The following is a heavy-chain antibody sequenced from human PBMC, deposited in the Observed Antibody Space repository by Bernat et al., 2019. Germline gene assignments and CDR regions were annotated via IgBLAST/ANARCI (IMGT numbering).Heavy chain of an antibody. D-gene: IGHD6-19*01. V-gene: IGHV3-49*04. CDR2: IRSKAYGGTT. CDR3: SYSGWNDY. Sequence: EVQLVESGGGLVQPGRSLRLSCTASGFTFGDYAMSWVRQAPGKGLEWVGFIRSKAYGGTTEYAASGKGRFTISRDDSKSIAYLQMNSLKTEDTAVYYCSYSGWNDYWGQGTLVTVSS. J-gene: IGHJ4*02. CDR1: GFTFGDYA.